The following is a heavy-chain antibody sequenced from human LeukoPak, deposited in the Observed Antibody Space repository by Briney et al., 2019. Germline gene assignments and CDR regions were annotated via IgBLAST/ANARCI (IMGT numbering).Heavy chain of an antibody. CDR1: VFSFSSYG. CDR2: ISAYNGKT. D-gene: IGHD1-26*01. Sequence: ASVTVSCKASVFSFSSYGFCWVRQAPGQGLEWMGWISAYNGKTNYAQKFQGRVTMTTDTSTTTVYMDLRSLSSDDTAVYFCARGGALTSFDSWGQGTLITVSS. CDR3: ARGGALTSFDS. J-gene: IGHJ4*02. V-gene: IGHV1-18*01.